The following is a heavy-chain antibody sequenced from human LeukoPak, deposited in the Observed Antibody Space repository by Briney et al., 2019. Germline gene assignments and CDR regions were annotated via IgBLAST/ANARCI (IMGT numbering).Heavy chain of an antibody. D-gene: IGHD3-16*02. CDR1: GYTFTSYY. V-gene: IGHV1-46*01. CDR3: ARDGYDYVWGSYRPLGY. Sequence: ASVKVSCKASGYTFTSYYMHWVRQAPGQGLEWMGIINPSGGSTSYAQKFQGRVTMTRDTSTSTVYMELSSLRSEDTAVYYCARDGYDYVWGSYRPLGYWGQGTLVTVSS. J-gene: IGHJ4*02. CDR2: INPSGGST.